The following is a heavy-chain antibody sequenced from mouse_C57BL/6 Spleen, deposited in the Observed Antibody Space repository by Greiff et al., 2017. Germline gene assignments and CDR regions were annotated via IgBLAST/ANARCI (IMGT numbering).Heavy chain of an antibody. CDR2: INPNNGGT. CDR3: AREEPYDGYYFYAMDY. D-gene: IGHD2-3*01. CDR1: GYTFTDYN. V-gene: IGHV1-22*01. Sequence: EVKLQESGPELVKPGASVKMSCKASGYTFTDYNMHWVKQSHGKSLEWIGYINPNNGGTSYNQKFKGKATLTVNKSSSTAYMELRSLTSEDSAVYYCAREEPYDGYYFYAMDYWGQGTSVTVSS. J-gene: IGHJ4*01.